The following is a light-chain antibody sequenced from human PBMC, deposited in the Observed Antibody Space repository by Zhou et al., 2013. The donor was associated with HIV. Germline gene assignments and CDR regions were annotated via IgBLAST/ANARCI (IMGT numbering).Light chain of an antibody. Sequence: EVVMTQSPATLSASPGDRATLSCRASQSVSTNLAWYQQKPGQAPRLLIYDASNRATGIPARFSGSGSGTDFTLTISSLEPEDFAVYYCQQRSNWPPSITFGQGTRLEIK. CDR2: DAS. CDR1: QSVSTN. V-gene: IGKV3-11*01. CDR3: QQRSNWPPSIT. J-gene: IGKJ5*01.